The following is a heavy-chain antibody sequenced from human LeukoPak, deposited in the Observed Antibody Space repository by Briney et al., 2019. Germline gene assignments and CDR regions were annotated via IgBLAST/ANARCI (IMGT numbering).Heavy chain of an antibody. CDR1: GFTFSSYA. CDR2: ISYDGSNK. CDR3: ARVASGSRRYFDY. V-gene: IGHV3-30-3*01. Sequence: GGSLRLSCAASGFTFSSYAMHWVRQAPGKGLEWVAVISYDGSNKYYADSVKGRFTISRDNSKNTLYLQMNSLRAEDTAVYYCARVASGSRRYFDYWGQGTLVTVSS. D-gene: IGHD1-26*01. J-gene: IGHJ4*02.